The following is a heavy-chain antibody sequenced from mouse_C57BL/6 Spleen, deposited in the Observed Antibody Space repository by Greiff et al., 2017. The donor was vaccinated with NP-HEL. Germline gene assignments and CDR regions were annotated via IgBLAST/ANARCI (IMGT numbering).Heavy chain of an antibody. J-gene: IGHJ3*01. V-gene: IGHV5-9-1*02. CDR2: ISSGGDYI. Sequence: EVKVVESGEGLVKPGGSLKLSCAASGFTFSSYAMSWVRQTPEKRLEWVAYISSGGDYIYYADTVKGRFTISRDNARNTLYLQMSSLKSEDTAMYYCTRENYDYDGRGWFAYWGQGTLVTVSA. CDR1: GFTFSSYA. D-gene: IGHD2-4*01. CDR3: TRENYDYDGRGWFAY.